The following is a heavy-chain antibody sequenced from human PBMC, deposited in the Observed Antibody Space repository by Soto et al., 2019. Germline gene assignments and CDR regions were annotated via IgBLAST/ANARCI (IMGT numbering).Heavy chain of an antibody. J-gene: IGHJ4*02. V-gene: IGHV3-15*07. CDR2: VKSKNDGGTT. D-gene: IGHD2-2*01. CDR1: GFTFSNAW. CDR3: TSCYRYFDY. Sequence: PGGSLRLSCAASGFTFSNAWINWVRQTPGRGLEWVGRVKSKNDGGTTDFAAPVKGRFAISRDDSKNMVYLEMNSLQTEDTAMYYCTSCYRYFDYWGRGTLVTVSS.